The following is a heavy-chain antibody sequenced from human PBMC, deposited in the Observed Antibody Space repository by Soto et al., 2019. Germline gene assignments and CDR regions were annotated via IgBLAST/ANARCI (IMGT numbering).Heavy chain of an antibody. Sequence: QVQLQESGPGLMKPSGTLSLTCAVSGGSITSNWWSWVRQPPGKGLEWIAEIFHTGSANYNPSLMSRLTISMDKSKNPLFLNLNSVTAADTAVYYCARHIAVSGTRGFDHWGQGTLVTVSS. J-gene: IGHJ4*02. CDR1: GGSITSNW. CDR2: IFHTGSA. D-gene: IGHD2-21*01. V-gene: IGHV4-4*02. CDR3: ARHIAVSGTRGFDH.